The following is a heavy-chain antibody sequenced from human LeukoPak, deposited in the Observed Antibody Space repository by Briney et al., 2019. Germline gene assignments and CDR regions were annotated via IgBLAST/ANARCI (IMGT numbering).Heavy chain of an antibody. CDR1: GFTFSSYE. J-gene: IGHJ6*02. V-gene: IGHV3-48*03. D-gene: IGHD1-26*01. Sequence: GGSLRLSCAAFGFTFSSYEMNWVRQAPGKGLGWVSYISSSGSTIYYADSVKGRFTISRDNAKNSLYLQMNSLRAEDTAVYYCARDNAPLVGATSYYGMDVWGQGTTVTVSS. CDR2: ISSSGSTI. CDR3: ARDNAPLVGATSYYGMDV.